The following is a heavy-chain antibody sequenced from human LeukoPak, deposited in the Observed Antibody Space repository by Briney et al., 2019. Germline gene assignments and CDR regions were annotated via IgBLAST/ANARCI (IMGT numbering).Heavy chain of an antibody. CDR1: GFTFSSYW. V-gene: IGHV3-74*01. Sequence: GGSLRLSCAASGFTFSSYWMHWVRHTPGKGLVWVTRINGAGSSISYADSVKGRVTISRDNAKNTLYLQMNNLRAEDTAVYYCARGGDYKNDYWGQGTLVTVSS. J-gene: IGHJ4*02. CDR2: INGAGSSI. D-gene: IGHD4-17*01. CDR3: ARGGDYKNDY.